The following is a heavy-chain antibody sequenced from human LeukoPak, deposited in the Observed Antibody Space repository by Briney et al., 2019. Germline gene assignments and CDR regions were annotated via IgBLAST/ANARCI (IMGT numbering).Heavy chain of an antibody. CDR3: ARIPRVDFWSGYYHPQYGMDV. V-gene: IGHV4-39*01. Sequence: SETLSLTCTVSGGSISSSSYYWNWIRQPPGKGLEWIGSIYYSGSTYYNPSLKSRVTISVDTSKNQFSLKLSSVTAADTAVYYCARIPRVDFWSGYYHPQYGMDVWGQGTTVTVSS. CDR1: GGSISSSSYY. D-gene: IGHD3-3*01. CDR2: IYYSGST. J-gene: IGHJ6*02.